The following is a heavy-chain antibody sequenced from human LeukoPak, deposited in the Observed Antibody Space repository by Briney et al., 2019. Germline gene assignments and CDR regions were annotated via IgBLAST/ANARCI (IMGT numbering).Heavy chain of an antibody. Sequence: ASVKVSCKASGFPFTVYYIHWVRQAPGQGLEWMGWINPDSGGTNNAQKFQGRVTMTRDTSISTAYMELSRLRSDDTAVYYCARTFYDTLDSDAFDFWGQGTMVIVSS. CDR3: ARTFYDTLDSDAFDF. V-gene: IGHV1-2*02. CDR1: GFPFTVYY. CDR2: INPDSGGT. D-gene: IGHD2/OR15-2a*01. J-gene: IGHJ3*01.